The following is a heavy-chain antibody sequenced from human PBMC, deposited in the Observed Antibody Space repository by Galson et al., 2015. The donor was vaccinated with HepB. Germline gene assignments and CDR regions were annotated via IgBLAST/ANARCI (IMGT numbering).Heavy chain of an antibody. V-gene: IGHV3-30*03. J-gene: IGHJ4*02. Sequence: SLRLSCAASGFTFSSYGMHWVRQAPGKGLEWVAVISYDGSNKYYADSVKGRFTISRDNSKNTLYLQMNSLRAEDTAVYYCASLYSNYVDFDYWGQGTLVTVSS. D-gene: IGHD4-11*01. CDR1: GFTFSSYG. CDR2: ISYDGSNK. CDR3: ASLYSNYVDFDY.